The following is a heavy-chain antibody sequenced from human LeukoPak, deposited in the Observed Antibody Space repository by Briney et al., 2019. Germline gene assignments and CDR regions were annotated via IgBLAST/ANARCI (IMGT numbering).Heavy chain of an antibody. CDR3: ASTSRGIAVAGPDY. Sequence: PGGSLRLSCAASGFTFSSYWMNWVRQAPGKGLEWVSSISSSSSYIYYADSVKGRFTISRDNAKNSLYLQMNSLRAEDTAVYYCASTSRGIAVAGPDYWGQGTLVTVSS. CDR2: ISSSSSYI. J-gene: IGHJ4*02. V-gene: IGHV3-21*01. CDR1: GFTFSSYW. D-gene: IGHD6-19*01.